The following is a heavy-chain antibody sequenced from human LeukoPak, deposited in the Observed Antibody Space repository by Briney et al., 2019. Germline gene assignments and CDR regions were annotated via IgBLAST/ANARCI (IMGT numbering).Heavy chain of an antibody. CDR2: IWYDGSNK. CDR1: GFXFSSYG. Sequence: XSGFXFSSYGMHWVRQAPGKGLEWVAVIWYDGSNKYYADSVKGRFTISRDNSKNTLYLQMNSLRAEDTAVYYCARGAIYSGSFSFDYWGQGTLVTVSS. V-gene: IGHV3-33*01. D-gene: IGHD1-26*01. J-gene: IGHJ4*02. CDR3: ARGAIYSGSFSFDY.